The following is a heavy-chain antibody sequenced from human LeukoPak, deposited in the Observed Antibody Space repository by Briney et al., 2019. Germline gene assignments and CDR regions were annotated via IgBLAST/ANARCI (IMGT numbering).Heavy chain of an antibody. CDR1: GYTFTNYA. CDR2: ISAYNGNT. Sequence: ASVKVSCKASGYTFTNYAMNWVRQAPGQGLKWMGWISAYNGNTELAQKFQGRVTLATDASTSTAYVELRSLTSDYTAVYFCARGGSRSRRGDDAFDIWGQGTMVTVSS. V-gene: IGHV1-18*01. D-gene: IGHD3-10*01. J-gene: IGHJ3*02. CDR3: ARGGSRSRRGDDAFDI.